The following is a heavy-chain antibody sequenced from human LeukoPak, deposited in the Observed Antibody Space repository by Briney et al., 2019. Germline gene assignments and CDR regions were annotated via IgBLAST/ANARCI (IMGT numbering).Heavy chain of an antibody. V-gene: IGHV3-23*01. CDR2: ISGSGGST. CDR1: GFTFSSYA. Sequence: GGSLRLSCAASGFTFSSYAMSWVHQAPGKGLEWVSAISGSGGSTYYADSVKGRFTISRDNSKNTLYLQMNSLRAEDTAVYYCANRYYYDSSGYYTHDYWGQGTLVTVSS. J-gene: IGHJ4*02. D-gene: IGHD3-22*01. CDR3: ANRYYYDSSGYYTHDY.